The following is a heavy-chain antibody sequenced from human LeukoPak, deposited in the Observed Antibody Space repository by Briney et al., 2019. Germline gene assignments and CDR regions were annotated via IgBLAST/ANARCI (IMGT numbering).Heavy chain of an antibody. CDR3: ARVIRGWYEQGGWFDP. V-gene: IGHV4-4*07. CDR2: IYTSGST. CDR1: GGSISSYY. Sequence: PSETLSLTCTVSGGSISSYYWSWIRQPAGKGLEWIGRIYTSGSTNYNPSLKSRVTMSVDTSKNQFSLKPSSVTAADTAVYYCARVIRGWYEQGGWFDPWGQGTLVTVSS. D-gene: IGHD6-19*01. J-gene: IGHJ5*02.